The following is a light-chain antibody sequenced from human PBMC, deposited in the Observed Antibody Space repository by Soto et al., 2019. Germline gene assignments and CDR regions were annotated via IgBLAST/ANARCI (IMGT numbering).Light chain of an antibody. Sequence: QSALTQPASVSGSPGQSITISCTGTIGDVGGYYYVSWYQQLPGKAPKLMISEVSNRPSGVSNRFSGSKSGNTASLTISGLQAEDEADYYCSSYTAGGTIFGTGTKSPS. CDR3: SSYTAGGTI. J-gene: IGLJ1*01. CDR1: IGDVGGYYY. V-gene: IGLV2-14*01. CDR2: EVS.